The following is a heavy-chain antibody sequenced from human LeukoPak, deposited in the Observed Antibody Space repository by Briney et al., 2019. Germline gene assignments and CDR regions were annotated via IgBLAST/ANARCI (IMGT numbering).Heavy chain of an antibody. CDR3: ARTAVAGRGQAHFDY. D-gene: IGHD6-19*01. Sequence: NPSETLSLTCSVSGGSITTTSYYWGWIRQPPEKGLEWIGSIYYTGGTYYSPSLKSRVTISVDTSKNQFSLKLTSVTAADTAVYYCARTAVAGRGQAHFDYWGQGTLVTVSS. V-gene: IGHV4-39*07. CDR1: GGSITTTSYY. J-gene: IGHJ4*02. CDR2: IYYTGGT.